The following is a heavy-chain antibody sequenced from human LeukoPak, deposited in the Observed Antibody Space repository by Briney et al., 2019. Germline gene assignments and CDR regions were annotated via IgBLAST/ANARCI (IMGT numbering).Heavy chain of an antibody. V-gene: IGHV4-59*01. Sequence: SETLSLTCTVSGGSISSYYWSWIRQPPGKGLEWIGYIYYSGSTNYNPSLKSRVTLSVDTSKNQFSLKLSSVTAADTAVYYCARGVTAILLYFDYWGQGTLVTVSS. D-gene: IGHD2-21*02. CDR1: GGSISSYY. J-gene: IGHJ4*02. CDR3: ARGVTAILLYFDY. CDR2: IYYSGST.